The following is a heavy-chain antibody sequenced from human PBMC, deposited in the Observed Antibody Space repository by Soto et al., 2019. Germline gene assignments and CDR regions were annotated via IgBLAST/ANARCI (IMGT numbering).Heavy chain of an antibody. Sequence: SVKVSCKASGGTFSSYAISWVRQAPGQGLEWMGGIIPIFGTANYAQKFQGRVTITADNSKNTLYLQMNSLRAEDTAVYYCASPPAMYYYYGMDVWGQGTTVTVS. CDR2: IIPIFGTA. D-gene: IGHD5-18*01. V-gene: IGHV1-69*06. J-gene: IGHJ6*02. CDR3: ASPPAMYYYYGMDV. CDR1: GGTFSSYA.